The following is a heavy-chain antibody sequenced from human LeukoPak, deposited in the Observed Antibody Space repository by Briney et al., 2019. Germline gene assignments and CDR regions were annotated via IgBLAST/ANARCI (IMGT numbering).Heavy chain of an antibody. V-gene: IGHV1-8*01. J-gene: IGHJ5*02. CDR3: ARGLGIAAAGTSVWLDP. CDR2: INPNSGNT. D-gene: IGHD6-13*01. CDR1: GYTFTSYD. Sequence: ASVKVSCKASGYTFTSYDINWVRQATGQGLEWKGWINPNSGNTGYAQKFQGRVSMTRNTSISTAYMELCSLRSEDTAVYYCARGLGIAAAGTSVWLDPWGQGTLVSVSS.